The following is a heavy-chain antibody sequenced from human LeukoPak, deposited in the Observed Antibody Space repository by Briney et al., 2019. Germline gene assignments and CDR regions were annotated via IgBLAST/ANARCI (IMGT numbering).Heavy chain of an antibody. CDR2: IYPDDSDT. CDR1: AYSFPIHW. J-gene: IGHJ4*02. V-gene: IGHV5-51*01. Sequence: PGGSLRLSCKGSAYSFPIHWIAWVRQVPGKGLEWMGIIYPDDSDTRYSPSCQGQVTISADRSINTAYLQWSRLKASDTAMYYCARHSQWVIVDELLWGQGTLVTVSS. D-gene: IGHD6-19*01. CDR3: ARHSQWVIVDELL.